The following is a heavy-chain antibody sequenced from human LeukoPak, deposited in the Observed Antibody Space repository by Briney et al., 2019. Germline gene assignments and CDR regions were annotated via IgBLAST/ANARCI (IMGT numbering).Heavy chain of an antibody. D-gene: IGHD1-26*01. J-gene: IGHJ6*03. CDR1: GGSISSYY. CDR3: ARDAPSGGGSYYSNYYYYMDV. V-gene: IGHV4-59*01. CDR2: IYYSGST. Sequence: PSETLSLTCTVSGGSISSYYWSWIRQPPGKGLEWIGYIYYSGSTNYNPSLKSRVTISVDTSKNQFSLKLSSVTAADTAVYYCARDAPSGGGSYYSNYYYYMDVWGKGTTVTVSS.